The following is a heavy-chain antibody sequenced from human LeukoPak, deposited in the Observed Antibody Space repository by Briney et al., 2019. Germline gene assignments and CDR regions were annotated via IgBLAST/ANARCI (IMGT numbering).Heavy chain of an antibody. Sequence: SETLSLTCTVSDVSIRSSDYYWGWIRQPPGKGLEWIGSIYYTGKTYYNSSLTSRVTISLDTSQNLFSLKLNSVTAADTAVYYCARDLAPLSGDYFDYWGQGTLVIVSS. J-gene: IGHJ4*02. CDR2: IYYTGKT. CDR3: ARDLAPLSGDYFDY. V-gene: IGHV4-39*07. CDR1: DVSIRSSDYY. D-gene: IGHD1-14*01.